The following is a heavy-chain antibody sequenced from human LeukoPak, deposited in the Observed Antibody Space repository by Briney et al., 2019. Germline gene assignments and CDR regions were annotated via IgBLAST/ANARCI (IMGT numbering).Heavy chain of an antibody. D-gene: IGHD5-12*01. CDR3: VRRQEYSGYDFEFDY. V-gene: IGHV3-23*01. Sequence: PGGPLRLSCAASGFTFSSHVMNWVRQAPGKGREWVSGISGSGVRTYYADSVKGRFTISRDNSKNTLYLQMNSLRAEDTAIYYCVRRQEYSGYDFEFDYWGQGTLVTVSS. CDR2: ISGSGVRT. CDR1: GFTFSSHV. J-gene: IGHJ4*02.